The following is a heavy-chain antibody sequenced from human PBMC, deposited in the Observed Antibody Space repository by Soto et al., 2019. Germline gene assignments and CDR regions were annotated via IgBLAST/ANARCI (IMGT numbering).Heavy chain of an antibody. CDR2: IDWDDDK. CDR1: VFSLSTSGMC. V-gene: IGHV2-70*01. CDR3: ARIQPYYYYGMDV. Sequence: GAALVNPTQTPTLPFTFSVFSLSTSGMCVSLLRQPPGKALEWLALIDWDDDKYYSTSLKTRLTISKDTSKNQVVLTMTNMDPVDTATYYCARIQPYYYYGMDVWGQGTTVTFSS. J-gene: IGHJ6*02.